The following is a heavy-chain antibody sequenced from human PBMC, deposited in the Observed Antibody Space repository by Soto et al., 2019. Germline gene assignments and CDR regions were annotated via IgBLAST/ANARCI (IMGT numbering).Heavy chain of an antibody. CDR1: GGSISSGGYY. Sequence: QVQLQESGPGLVKPSQTLSLTCTVSGGSISSGGYYWSWIRQHPGKGLEWIGYIYYSGSTYYNPSLKSRVTISVDTSENQFSLQLISVTAAATAVYYCASHRRWAGFDYWGQGTLVTVSS. CDR2: IYYSGST. D-gene: IGHD1-26*01. J-gene: IGHJ4*02. V-gene: IGHV4-31*03. CDR3: ASHRRWAGFDY.